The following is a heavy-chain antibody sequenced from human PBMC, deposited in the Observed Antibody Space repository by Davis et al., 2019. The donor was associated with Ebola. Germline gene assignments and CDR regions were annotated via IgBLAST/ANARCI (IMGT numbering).Heavy chain of an antibody. D-gene: IGHD5-12*01. CDR1: GFTFSSYS. Sequence: PGGSLRLSCAASGFTFSSYSMNWVRQAPGKGLEWVSYISSSSSYTNYADSVKGRFTISRDNAKNSLYLQMNSLRAEDTAVYYCASFGYSGYDYFDYWGQGTLVTVSS. CDR2: ISSSSSYT. J-gene: IGHJ4*02. CDR3: ASFGYSGYDYFDY. V-gene: IGHV3-21*05.